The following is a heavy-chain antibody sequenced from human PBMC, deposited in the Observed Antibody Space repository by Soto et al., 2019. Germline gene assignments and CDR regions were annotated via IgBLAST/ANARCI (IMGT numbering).Heavy chain of an antibody. D-gene: IGHD3-10*01. Sequence: EVQLVESGGGLVKPGDSLRLSCAASGFTFGNAWMSWVRQAPGKGLEWVGRIKSKTDGETTDYAAPVKGRFTISRDDSKNTLYLQMNNLKTEDTAVYYCRWFHYWGQGTLVTVSS. CDR3: RWFHY. CDR1: GFTFGNAW. V-gene: IGHV3-15*07. J-gene: IGHJ4*02. CDR2: IKSKTDGETT.